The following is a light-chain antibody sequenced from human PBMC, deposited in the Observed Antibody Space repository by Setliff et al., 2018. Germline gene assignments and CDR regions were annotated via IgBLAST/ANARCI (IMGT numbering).Light chain of an antibody. CDR1: NSDVGGYSY. CDR2: EVS. CDR3: SSYGGDNNLV. Sequence: QSALAQPASVSGSPGQSVTISCTGTNSDVGGYSYVSWYQQRPGKAPKLLIYEVSKRPSGVPDRFSGSKSGNTASLTVSGLQAEDEADYYCSSYGGDNNLVFGTGTKVTVL. V-gene: IGLV2-8*01. J-gene: IGLJ1*01.